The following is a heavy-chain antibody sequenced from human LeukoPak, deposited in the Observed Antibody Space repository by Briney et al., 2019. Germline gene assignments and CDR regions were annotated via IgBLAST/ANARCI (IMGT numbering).Heavy chain of an antibody. CDR2: IIPIFGTA. CDR3: ARGRYSYGYLLGAFDI. V-gene: IGHV1-69*06. CDR1: GGTFSSYA. Sequence: SVKVSCKASGGTFSSYAISWVRQAPGQGLEWMGGIIPIFGTANYAQKFQGRVTITADKSTSTAYMELSSLRSEDTAVYYCARGRYSYGYLLGAFDIWGQGTMVTVSS. D-gene: IGHD5-18*01. J-gene: IGHJ3*02.